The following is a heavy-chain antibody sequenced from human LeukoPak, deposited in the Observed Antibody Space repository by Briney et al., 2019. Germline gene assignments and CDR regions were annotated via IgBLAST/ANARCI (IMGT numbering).Heavy chain of an antibody. J-gene: IGHJ6*04. Sequence: QTGGSLRLSCAASGFTLSDYAMNWVRQAPGKGLEWVAVISYDGSNKYYADSVKGRFTISRDNSKNTLYLQMNSLRAEDTAVYYCAELGITMIGGVWGKGTTVTISS. D-gene: IGHD3-10*02. V-gene: IGHV3-30*18. CDR1: GFTLSDYA. CDR2: ISYDGSNK. CDR3: AELGITMIGGV.